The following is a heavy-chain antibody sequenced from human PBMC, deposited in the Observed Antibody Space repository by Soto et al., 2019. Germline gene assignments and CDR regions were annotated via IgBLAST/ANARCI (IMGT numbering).Heavy chain of an antibody. V-gene: IGHV4-31*03. Sequence: TLSLTCTVSGDSIGSGAHYWSWIRQHPGKVLEWLGYIYYSGSTHYNPSLKSRVTISVDTSKNQFSLELSSVTAADTAIYYCARVQNFYDGSGYLHSNWFDPWGQGTLVTVSS. CDR2: IYYSGST. J-gene: IGHJ5*02. CDR1: GDSIGSGAHY. D-gene: IGHD3-22*01. CDR3: ARVQNFYDGSGYLHSNWFDP.